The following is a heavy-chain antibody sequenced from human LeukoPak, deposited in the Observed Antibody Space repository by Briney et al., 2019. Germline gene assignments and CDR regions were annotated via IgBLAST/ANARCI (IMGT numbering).Heavy chain of an antibody. CDR3: ARDLSGYSSGYTNDY. CDR1: GFTFSSYS. J-gene: IGHJ4*02. Sequence: GGSLRLSCAASGFTFSSYSMNWVRQAPGKGLEWVSSISSSSSYIYYADSVKGRFTISRDNAKNSLYLQMNGLRAEDTAVYYCARDLSGYSSGYTNDYWGQGTLVTVSS. D-gene: IGHD6-19*01. CDR2: ISSSSSYI. V-gene: IGHV3-21*01.